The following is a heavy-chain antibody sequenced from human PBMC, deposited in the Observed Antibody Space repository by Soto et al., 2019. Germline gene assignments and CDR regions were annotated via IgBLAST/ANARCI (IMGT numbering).Heavy chain of an antibody. CDR3: AREGRDGYNYRFDY. Sequence: SVKVSCQASGGTFSSYAISWVRQAPGQGLEWMGGIIPIFGTANYAQKFQGRVTITADESTSTAYMELSSLRSEDTAVYYCAREGRDGYNYRFDYWGQGTLVTVSS. J-gene: IGHJ4*02. D-gene: IGHD5-12*01. V-gene: IGHV1-69*13. CDR1: GGTFSSYA. CDR2: IIPIFGTA.